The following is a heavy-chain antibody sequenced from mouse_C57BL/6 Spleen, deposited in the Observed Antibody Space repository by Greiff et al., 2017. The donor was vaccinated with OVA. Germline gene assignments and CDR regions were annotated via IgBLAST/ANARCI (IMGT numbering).Heavy chain of an antibody. V-gene: IGHV1-54*01. CDR3: ARNDGYAMDY. CDR1: GYAFTNYL. D-gene: IGHD2-3*01. Sequence: VQLQQSGAELVRPGTSVKVSCKASGYAFTNYLIEWVKQRPGQGLEWIGVINPGSGGTNYNEKFKGKATLTADKSTSTAYMQRSSLTSEDSAVYFCARNDGYAMDYWGQGTSVTVSS. J-gene: IGHJ4*01. CDR2: INPGSGGT.